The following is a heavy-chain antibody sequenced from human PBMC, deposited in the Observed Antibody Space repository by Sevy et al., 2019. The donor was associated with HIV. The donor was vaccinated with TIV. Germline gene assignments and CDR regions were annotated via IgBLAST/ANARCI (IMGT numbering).Heavy chain of an antibody. Sequence: GGSLRLSCAASGFTFSTYSMNWVRQAPGKGLEWVSGISSSSRYIYYADSLKGRFTVSRDNAKNSLYLQMNSLRADDTGVYYCAGVGSDVCREWDYWGQGTLVTVSS. CDR1: GFTFSTYS. CDR2: ISSSSRYI. V-gene: IGHV3-21*01. CDR3: AGVGSDVCREWDY. D-gene: IGHD2-15*01. J-gene: IGHJ4*02.